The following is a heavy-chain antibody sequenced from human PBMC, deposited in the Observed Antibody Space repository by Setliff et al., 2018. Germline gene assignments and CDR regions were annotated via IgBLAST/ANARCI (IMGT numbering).Heavy chain of an antibody. CDR1: GGSISSSSYY. D-gene: IGHD2-2*01. V-gene: IGHV4-39*07. CDR2: IYYSGST. Sequence: PSETLSLTCTVSGGSISSSSYYWGWIRQPPGKGLEWIGSIYYSGSTYYNPSLKSRVTVSVDTSKNQFSLKLSSVTAADTAVYYCARVARLVLSRNAFDIWGQGTMVTVSS. J-gene: IGHJ3*02. CDR3: ARVARLVLSRNAFDI.